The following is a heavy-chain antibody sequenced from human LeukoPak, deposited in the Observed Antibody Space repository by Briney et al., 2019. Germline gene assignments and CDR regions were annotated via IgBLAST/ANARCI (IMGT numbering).Heavy chain of an antibody. CDR1: GFTFSSYG. CDR3: ARRAGAYSHPYDY. J-gene: IGHJ4*02. Sequence: PGGFLRLSCAASGFTFSSYGMHWVRQAPGKGLEWVAFIRYDGSNKYYADSVKGRFTISRDNSKDTLYLQMNSLRAEDTAVYYCARRAGAYSHPYDYWGQGTLVTVSS. CDR2: IRYDGSNK. D-gene: IGHD4/OR15-4a*01. V-gene: IGHV3-30*02.